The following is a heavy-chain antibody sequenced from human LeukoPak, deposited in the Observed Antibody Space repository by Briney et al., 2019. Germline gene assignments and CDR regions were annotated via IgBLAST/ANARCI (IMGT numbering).Heavy chain of an antibody. Sequence: SETLSLTCTVSGVSISSDYWSWIRLPPGKGLEWISYIYYSGSSNYNPSLTSRVTMSVDTSKNQFSLKLTSVTAADTAVYYCARRLRQNLFDPWGQGTLVTVSS. CDR1: GVSISSDY. J-gene: IGHJ5*02. CDR3: ARRLRQNLFDP. D-gene: IGHD4-17*01. V-gene: IGHV4-59*08. CDR2: IYYSGSS.